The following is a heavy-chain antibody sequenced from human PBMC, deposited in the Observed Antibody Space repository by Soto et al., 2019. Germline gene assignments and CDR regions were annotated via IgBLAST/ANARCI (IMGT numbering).Heavy chain of an antibody. CDR2: ISSSGTYT. CDR1: GFTFSGYN. D-gene: IGHD1-26*01. V-gene: IGHV3-21*01. J-gene: IGHJ4*02. CDR3: ARHVGGSLPSYFDN. Sequence: EVHLVESGGGLVESGGSLRLSCAASGFTFSGYNLNWVRQAPGTGPEWVSFISSSGTYTYFADSVKGRFIISRDNAKNSLYLQMNSLRAEDTAMYYCARHVGGSLPSYFDNWGQGTLVTVFS.